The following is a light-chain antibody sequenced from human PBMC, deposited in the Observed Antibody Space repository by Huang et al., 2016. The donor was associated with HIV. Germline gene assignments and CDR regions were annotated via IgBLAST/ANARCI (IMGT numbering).Light chain of an antibody. CDR2: GAS. CDR3: QQRFT. CDR1: QNISSF. J-gene: IGKJ3*01. V-gene: IGKV3-11*01. Sequence: EIVLTQSPATLSLSPGGRATLSCRASQNISSFLAWYQQGAGQASRLLIYGASNRATGIPDRFSGSGSGTDFTLTINNLEPGDFAVYYCQQRFTFGPGTKVDIK.